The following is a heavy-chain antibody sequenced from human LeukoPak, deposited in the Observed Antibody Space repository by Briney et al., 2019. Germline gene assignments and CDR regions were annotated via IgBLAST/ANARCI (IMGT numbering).Heavy chain of an antibody. CDR1: GFTFSSYG. Sequence: PGGSLRLSCAASGFTFSSYGMHWVRQAPGKGLEWVAVISYDGSNKYYADSVKGRFTISRDNSKNTLYLQMNSLRAEDTAVYYCAKASRGYYCSSTSCFNREYYYYGMDVWGQGTTVTVSS. J-gene: IGHJ6*02. V-gene: IGHV3-30*18. D-gene: IGHD2-2*01. CDR3: AKASRGYYCSSTSCFNREYYYYGMDV. CDR2: ISYDGSNK.